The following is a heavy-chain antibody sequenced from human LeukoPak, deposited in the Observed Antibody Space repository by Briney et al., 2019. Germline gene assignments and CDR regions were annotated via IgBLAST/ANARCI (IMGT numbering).Heavy chain of an antibody. V-gene: IGHV4-34*01. CDR3: ARGRITIFGVVIYYYYYMDV. D-gene: IGHD3-3*01. J-gene: IGHJ6*03. Sequence: SETLSLTCAVYGGSFSGYYWSWIRQPPGKGLEWIGEINHSGSTNYNPSLKSRVTISVDTSKNQFSLKLSSVTAADTTVYYCARGRITIFGVVIYYYYYMDVWGKGTTVTVSS. CDR2: INHSGST. CDR1: GGSFSGYY.